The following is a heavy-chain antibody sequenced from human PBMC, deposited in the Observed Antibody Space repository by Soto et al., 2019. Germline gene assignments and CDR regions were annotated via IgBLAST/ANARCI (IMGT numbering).Heavy chain of an antibody. D-gene: IGHD3-3*01. CDR1: GFTFNNYA. Sequence: SLRLSCAASGFTFNNYAMSWVRQAPGKGLEWVSTISGSGSYTYYADSVKGRFTVSRDNSKNTVSLQMNSLRAEDTAIYYCAKCVRGYYWYFDYWGQETLVTVSS. V-gene: IGHV3-23*01. CDR2: ISGSGSYT. CDR3: AKCVRGYYWYFDY. J-gene: IGHJ4*02.